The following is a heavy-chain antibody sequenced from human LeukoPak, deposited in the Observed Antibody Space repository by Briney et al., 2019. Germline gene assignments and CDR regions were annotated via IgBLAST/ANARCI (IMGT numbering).Heavy chain of an antibody. V-gene: IGHV3-15*01. J-gene: IGHJ4*02. CDR3: TTRRGPYFKGYLES. Sequence: GGSLRLSCAASGFTFSASWMAWVRQPPGKGLEWVGRIKSKRDGETTDYAAPVKGRFTISRDDSKSTLYRQMSSLKTEDTAVYYCTTRRGPYFKGYLESWGPGALVTVSS. D-gene: IGHD3-10*01. CDR2: IKSKRDGETT. CDR1: GFTFSASW.